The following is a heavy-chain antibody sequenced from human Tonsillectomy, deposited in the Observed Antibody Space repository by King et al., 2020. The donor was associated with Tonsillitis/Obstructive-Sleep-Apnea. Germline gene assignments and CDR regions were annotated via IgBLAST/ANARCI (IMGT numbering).Heavy chain of an antibody. CDR1: GFTFSSYE. J-gene: IGHJ4*02. D-gene: IGHD2-2*01. CDR3: ARGGYCSSTSCSVFDY. Sequence: QLVQSGGGLVQPGGSLRLSCAASGFTFSSYEMNWVRQAPGKGLVWVSYISSSGSTIYYADSVKGRFTISRDNAKNSLYLQMNSLRAEDTAVYYCARGGYCSSTSCSVFDYWGQGTLVTVSS. V-gene: IGHV3-48*03. CDR2: ISSSGSTI.